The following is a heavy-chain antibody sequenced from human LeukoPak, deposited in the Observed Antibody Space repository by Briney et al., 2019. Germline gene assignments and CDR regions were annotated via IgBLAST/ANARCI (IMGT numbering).Heavy chain of an antibody. V-gene: IGHV3-23*01. CDR2: MSGSGGNT. CDR3: ANSFWSGYYIDY. J-gene: IGHJ4*02. D-gene: IGHD3-3*01. CDR1: GFTISSYG. Sequence: GGSLRLSCAASGFTISSYGMSWVRQAPGKGLEWVSAMSGSGGNTYYADSVKGRFTISRDNSKNTLYLQMNSLRAEDTAVYYCANSFWSGYYIDYWGQGTLVTVSS.